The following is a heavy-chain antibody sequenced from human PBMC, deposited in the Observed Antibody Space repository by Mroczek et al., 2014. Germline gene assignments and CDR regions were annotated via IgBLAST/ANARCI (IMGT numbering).Heavy chain of an antibody. D-gene: IGHD5-18*01. CDR3: ARGGPWLLRGPNWFDP. V-gene: IGHV4-34*01. CDR2: INHSGST. Sequence: QVQLQESGAGLLKPSETLSLTCAVYGGSFSGYYWSWIRQPPGKGLEWIGEINHSGSTNYNPSLKSRVTISVDTSKNQFSLKLSSVTAADTAVYYCARGGPWLLRGPNWFDPWGQGTLVTVSS. J-gene: IGHJ5*02. CDR1: GGSFSGYY.